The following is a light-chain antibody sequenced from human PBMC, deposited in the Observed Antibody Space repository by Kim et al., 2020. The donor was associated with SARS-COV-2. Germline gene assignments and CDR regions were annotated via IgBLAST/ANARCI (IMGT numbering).Light chain of an antibody. J-gene: IGLJ1*01. CDR3: SSYTTSSTLV. CDR2: DVS. CDR1: SSDIGLYNY. V-gene: IGLV2-14*01. Sequence: QSVVTQPASVSGSPGQSITISCSGTSSDIGLYNYVSWYQHHPGKAPKLMIYDVSFRPSGVSNRFSGSKSANTASLTISGLQAEDEADYYCSSYTTSSTLVFGTGTKVTVL.